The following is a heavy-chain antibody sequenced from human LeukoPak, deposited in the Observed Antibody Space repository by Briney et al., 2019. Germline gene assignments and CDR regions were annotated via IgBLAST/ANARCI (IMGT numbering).Heavy chain of an antibody. CDR2: IYTSGST. D-gene: IGHD2-21*02. CDR1: GGSISSGSYY. CDR3: ARGSCGGGDCRLDY. Sequence: SETLSLTCTVSGGSISSGSYYWSWIRQPAGKGLEWIGRIYTSGSTNYNPSLKSRVTISVDTSKNQFSLKLSSVTAADTAVYYCARGSCGGGDCRLDYWGQGTLVTASS. V-gene: IGHV4-61*02. J-gene: IGHJ4*02.